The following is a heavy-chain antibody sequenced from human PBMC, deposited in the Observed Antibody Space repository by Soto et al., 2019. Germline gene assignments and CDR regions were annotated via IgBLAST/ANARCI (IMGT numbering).Heavy chain of an antibody. CDR1: GGTFSSYA. D-gene: IGHD3-9*01. V-gene: IGHV1-69*13. CDR3: ASATLPYYDISPSGLRTFDY. Sequence: SVKVSCKASGGTFSSYAISWVLQAPGQGLEWMGWIIPIFGTANYAQKFQGRVTITADESTSTAYMELSSLRSEDTAVYYCASATLPYYDISPSGLRTFDYWGQGTLVTVSS. J-gene: IGHJ4*02. CDR2: IIPIFGTA.